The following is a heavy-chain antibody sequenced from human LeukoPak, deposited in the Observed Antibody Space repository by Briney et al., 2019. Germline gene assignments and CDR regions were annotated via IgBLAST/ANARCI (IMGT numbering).Heavy chain of an antibody. Sequence: GGSLRLSCAASGFIFSNYWMCWVRQAPGKGLEWVATINRDGSDKYYVDSVKGRFTISRDNAKSSLYLQMSSLRAEDTAVYYCACLLAGAFDMWGQGTMVTVS. D-gene: IGHD5/OR15-5a*01. V-gene: IGHV3-7*01. J-gene: IGHJ3*02. CDR1: GFIFSNYW. CDR2: INRDGSDK. CDR3: ACLLAGAFDM.